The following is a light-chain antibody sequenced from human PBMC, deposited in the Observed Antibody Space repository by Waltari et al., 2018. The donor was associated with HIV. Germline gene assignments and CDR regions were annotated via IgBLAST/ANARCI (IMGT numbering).Light chain of an antibody. Sequence: QSALTQPPSPSGSPGQSVPIPCTGTSTDVVGYNSVSWYQQHPGKAPKLMIYEVSKRPSGVPDRFSGSKSGNTASLTVSGLQAEDEADYYCSSYAGSNNLVFGGGTKLTVL. V-gene: IGLV2-8*01. J-gene: IGLJ2*01. CDR1: STDVVGYNS. CDR2: EVS. CDR3: SSYAGSNNLV.